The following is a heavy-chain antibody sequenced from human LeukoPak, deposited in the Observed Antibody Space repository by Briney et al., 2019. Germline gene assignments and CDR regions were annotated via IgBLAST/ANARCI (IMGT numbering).Heavy chain of an antibody. CDR1: GYSITNYW. Sequence: GESLKISCKGSGYSITNYWIAWVRQMPGKGLEWMGIIYPADSDIRYSPSFQGQVTISADKSISTAYLQWSSLKASDTAMYYRARRGDNWFDPWGQGTLVTVSS. J-gene: IGHJ5*02. V-gene: IGHV5-51*01. CDR2: IYPADSDI. D-gene: IGHD3-16*01. CDR3: ARRGDNWFDP.